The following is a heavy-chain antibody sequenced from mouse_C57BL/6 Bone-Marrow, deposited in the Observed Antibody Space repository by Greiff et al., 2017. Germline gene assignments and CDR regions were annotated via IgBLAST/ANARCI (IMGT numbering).Heavy chain of an antibody. Sequence: EVKLVESGGGLVKPGGSLKLSCAASGFTFSSDAMSWVRQTPEKRLEWVATISDGGSYTYYPDNVQGRCTISRDNAKNNLYLQMSHLKSEDTAMYYCARDEEYYYGSSYFGYWGQGTTLTVSS. CDR1: GFTFSSDA. V-gene: IGHV5-4*01. J-gene: IGHJ2*01. CDR2: ISDGGSYT. CDR3: ARDEEYYYGSSYFGY. D-gene: IGHD1-1*01.